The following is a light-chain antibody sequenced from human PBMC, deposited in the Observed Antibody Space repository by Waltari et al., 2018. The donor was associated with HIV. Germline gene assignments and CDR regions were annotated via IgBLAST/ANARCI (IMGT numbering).Light chain of an antibody. Sequence: QSALTQPASVSGSPGQSITIPCPESSSDRGGSTYVSWYQQPPGEAPKLIIYDVTDRASGTNRPSVVSNRFSGSKSGNTASLTISGLRAEDEADYYCSSYSSSTLDYVFGTGTKVTVL. CDR2: DVTDRASGT. CDR3: SSYSSSTLDYV. J-gene: IGLJ1*01. V-gene: IGLV2-14*01. CDR1: SSDRGGSTY.